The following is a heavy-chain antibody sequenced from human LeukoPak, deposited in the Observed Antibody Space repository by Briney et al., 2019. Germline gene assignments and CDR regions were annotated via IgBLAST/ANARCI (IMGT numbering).Heavy chain of an antibody. Sequence: GGSLRLSCAASGFTFSSYWMGWVRQAPGKGLEWVANIKQDGSEKYYVDSVKGRFTISRDNAKNSLYLRMNSLRAEDTAVYYCARSGIPAANLHNWSDPWGQGTLVTVSS. J-gene: IGHJ5*02. CDR3: ARSGIPAANLHNWSDP. CDR1: GFTFSSYW. V-gene: IGHV3-7*01. D-gene: IGHD2-2*01. CDR2: IKQDGSEK.